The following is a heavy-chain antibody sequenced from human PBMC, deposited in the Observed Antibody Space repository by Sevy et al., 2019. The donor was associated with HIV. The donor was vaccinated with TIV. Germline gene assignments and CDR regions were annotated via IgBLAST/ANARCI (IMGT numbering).Heavy chain of an antibody. J-gene: IGHJ6*03. D-gene: IGHD4-17*01. CDR1: GFTFDDYG. CDR2: INWNGGST. V-gene: IGHV3-20*04. Sequence: GGSLRLSCAASGFTFDDYGMSWVRQAPGKGLEWVSGINWNGGSTGYADSVKGRFTISRDNAKNSLYLQMNSLRAEDTALYYCARTHADYGVQLYYYYYYMDVWGKGTTVTVSS. CDR3: ARTHADYGVQLYYYYYYMDV.